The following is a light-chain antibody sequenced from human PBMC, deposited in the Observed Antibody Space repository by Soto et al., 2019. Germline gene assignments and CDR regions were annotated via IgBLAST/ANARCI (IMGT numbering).Light chain of an antibody. CDR2: ENN. CDR3: QSYDSSLRGYV. Sequence: QSVLTQPPSVSEAPGQRVTISCTGSSSNIGAGYEAHWYQQVPGTAPKLLIYENNNRPSWVPDRFSGSKSGTSASLSITGLQAEDEAEYYCQSYDSSLRGYVFGTGTKGTVL. J-gene: IGLJ1*01. V-gene: IGLV1-40*01. CDR1: SSNIGAGYE.